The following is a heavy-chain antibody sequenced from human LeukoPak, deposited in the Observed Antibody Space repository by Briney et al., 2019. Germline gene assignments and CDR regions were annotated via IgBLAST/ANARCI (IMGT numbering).Heavy chain of an antibody. Sequence: ASVKVSCKASGYTFTSYGISWVRQAPGKGLEWMGGFDPEDGETIYAQEFQGRVTMTEDTSTDTAYMELSSLRSEDTAVYYCATGYPWELRMYWGQGTLVTVSS. J-gene: IGHJ4*02. CDR3: ATGYPWELRMY. CDR2: FDPEDGET. CDR1: GYTFTSYG. V-gene: IGHV1-24*01. D-gene: IGHD1-26*01.